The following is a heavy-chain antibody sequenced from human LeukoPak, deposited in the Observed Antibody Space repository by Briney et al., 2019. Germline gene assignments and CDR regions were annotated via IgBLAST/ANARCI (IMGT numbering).Heavy chain of an antibody. J-gene: IGHJ4*02. V-gene: IGHV3-23*01. Sequence: PGGSLRLSCAASGFTFSSYALSWVRQAPGQGLEWVSAISGCGGSTYYADSVKGRFTISIDNSKNTLYLQMNSLRAEDTAVYYCARAAAAPPYWGQGTLVTVSS. D-gene: IGHD6-13*01. CDR3: ARAAAAPPY. CDR2: ISGCGGST. CDR1: GFTFSSYA.